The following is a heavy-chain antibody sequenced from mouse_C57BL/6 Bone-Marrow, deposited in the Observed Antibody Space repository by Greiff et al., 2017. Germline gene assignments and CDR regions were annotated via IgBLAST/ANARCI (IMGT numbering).Heavy chain of an antibody. Sequence: VQVVESGPGLVAPSQSLSITCTVSGFSLTSYGVDWVRQSPGKGLEWLGVIWGVGSTNYNSALKSRLSISKDNSKSQVFLKMISLQTDDTAMDYCASGGNYLRFAYWGQGTLVTVSA. D-gene: IGHD2-1*01. CDR1: GFSLTSYG. CDR2: IWGVGST. J-gene: IGHJ3*01. CDR3: ASGGNYLRFAY. V-gene: IGHV2-6*01.